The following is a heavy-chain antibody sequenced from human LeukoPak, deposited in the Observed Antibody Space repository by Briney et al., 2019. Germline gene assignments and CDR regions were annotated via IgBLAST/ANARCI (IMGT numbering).Heavy chain of an antibody. CDR3: ARAPLRYFGTVTLSYGMDV. CDR2: IDAGNGNT. V-gene: IGHV1-3*01. J-gene: IGHJ6*04. CDR1: GYTFTSCA. D-gene: IGHD3-9*01. Sequence: RAAVKVSCKAAGYTFTSCAMHWVRQPPGQRLGWMGLIDAGNGNTKYSQKFQGRVTITRDTAATTAYMERSSPRSEDTAVYYCARAPLRYFGTVTLSYGMDVWGKGTTVTVSS.